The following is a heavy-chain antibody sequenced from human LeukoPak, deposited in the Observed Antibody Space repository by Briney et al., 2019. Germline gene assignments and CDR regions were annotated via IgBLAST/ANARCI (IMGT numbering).Heavy chain of an antibody. CDR3: AKDYGPKQLVFFDS. Sequence: GGSLRLSCAASGFTFSSYALSWVRQAPGKGLEWVAAISENGGTTFYADSVKGRFTITRDNYKNTLYVQMNSLRGEDTAVYYCAKDYGPKQLVFFDSWGQGTLVTVSS. V-gene: IGHV3-23*01. D-gene: IGHD6-13*01. J-gene: IGHJ4*02. CDR1: GFTFSSYA. CDR2: ISENGGTT.